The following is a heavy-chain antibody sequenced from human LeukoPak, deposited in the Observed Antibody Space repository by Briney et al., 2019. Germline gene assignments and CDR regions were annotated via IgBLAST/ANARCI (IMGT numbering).Heavy chain of an antibody. D-gene: IGHD6-13*01. J-gene: IGHJ6*02. CDR2: ISSSSSYL. V-gene: IGHV3-21*04. CDR1: GFTFSSYS. Sequence: GGSLRLSCAASGFTFSSYSMNWVRQAPGKGLEWVSFISSSSSYLYYADSVKGRFTISRDNSKNTLYLQMNSLRAEDTAVYYCAKCSDSSSWYGGLYYYYYGMDVWGQGTTVTVSS. CDR3: AKCSDSSSWYGGLYYYYYGMDV.